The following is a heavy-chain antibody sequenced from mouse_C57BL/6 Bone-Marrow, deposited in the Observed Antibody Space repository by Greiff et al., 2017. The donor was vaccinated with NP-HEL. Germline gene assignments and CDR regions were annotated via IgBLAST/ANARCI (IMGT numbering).Heavy chain of an antibody. Sequence: DVMLVESGGGLVKPGGSLKLSCAASGFTFSSYAMSWVRQTPEKRLEWVATISDGGSYTYYPDNVKGRFTISRDNAKNNLYLQMSHLKSEDTAMYYCARSMNTTRIGYAMDYWGQGTSVTVSS. D-gene: IGHD2-4*01. CDR1: GFTFSSYA. CDR3: ARSMNTTRIGYAMDY. CDR2: ISDGGSYT. V-gene: IGHV5-4*03. J-gene: IGHJ4*01.